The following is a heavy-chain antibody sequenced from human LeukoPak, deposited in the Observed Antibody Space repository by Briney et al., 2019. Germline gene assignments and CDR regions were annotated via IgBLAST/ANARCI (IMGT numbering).Heavy chain of an antibody. CDR3: ARSTRGARRRYDY. V-gene: IGHV1-8*01. J-gene: IGHJ4*02. CDR1: KDTFTTYY. D-gene: IGHD1-26*01. Sequence: ASVKVTCKASKDTFTTYYVNWARQATGLGLEWMGWMNPNSGNTGYAQKFQGIVTMTMNSSISTAYMELTSLTSEDTAVYYCARSTRGARRRYDYWGQGTLVTVSS. CDR2: MNPNSGNT.